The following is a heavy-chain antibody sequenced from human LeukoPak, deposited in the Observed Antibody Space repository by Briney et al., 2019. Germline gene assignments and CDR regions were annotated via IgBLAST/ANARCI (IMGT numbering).Heavy chain of an antibody. V-gene: IGHV1-46*01. CDR3: ARYCSSTSCHYYYYYMDV. D-gene: IGHD2-2*01. CDR2: INPSGGST. J-gene: IGHJ6*03. CDR1: GYTFTSYY. Sequence: ASVKVSCKASGYTFTSYYMHWVRQAPGQGLEWMGIINPSGGSTSYAQKFQGRVTMTRDTSTSTVYMELSSLRSEDTAVYYCARYCSSTSCHYYYYYMDVWGKGTTVTVSS.